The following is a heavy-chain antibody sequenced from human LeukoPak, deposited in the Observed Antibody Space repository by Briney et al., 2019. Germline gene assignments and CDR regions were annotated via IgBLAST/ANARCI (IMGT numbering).Heavy chain of an antibody. Sequence: SETLSLTCTVSGDSVSIYYWSWIRQPPGKGLEWIGYIYYRGNTNYNPSLKSRVTISVDTSKNQFSLRLSSVTAADTAVYYCARSVYIVVEYYFDCWGQGALVTVSS. V-gene: IGHV4-59*08. CDR1: GDSVSIYY. D-gene: IGHD2-15*01. CDR2: IYYRGNT. J-gene: IGHJ4*02. CDR3: ARSVYIVVEYYFDC.